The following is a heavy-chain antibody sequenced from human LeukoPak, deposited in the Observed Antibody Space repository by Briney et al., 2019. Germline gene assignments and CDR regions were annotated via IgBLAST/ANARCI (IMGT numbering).Heavy chain of an antibody. Sequence: PGGSLRLSCAASGFTFDDYGMGWVRQAPGKGLEWVSGINWNGGSTGYADSVKGRFTISRDNAKNSLYLQMNSLRAEDTALYYCARAYYYDSSGYSTLDYWGQGTLVTVSS. CDR1: GFTFDDYG. CDR3: ARAYYYDSSGYSTLDY. V-gene: IGHV3-20*04. J-gene: IGHJ4*02. CDR2: INWNGGST. D-gene: IGHD3-22*01.